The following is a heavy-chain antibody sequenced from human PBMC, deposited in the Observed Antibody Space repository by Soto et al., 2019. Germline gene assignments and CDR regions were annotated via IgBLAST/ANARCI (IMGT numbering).Heavy chain of an antibody. CDR1: VYTFTNYG. V-gene: IGHV1-18*01. Sequence: QVQLVQSGAEVKKPGASVKVSCKASVYTFTNYGISWVRQAPGQGLEWMGWINPYNGNTNYAQKLQGRVTITTDTSTSTAYMEVRSLTSDDTAVYYCAREQSYGGAFDYWGQGTLVTV. CDR2: INPYNGNT. CDR3: AREQSYGGAFDY. J-gene: IGHJ4*02. D-gene: IGHD2-21*01.